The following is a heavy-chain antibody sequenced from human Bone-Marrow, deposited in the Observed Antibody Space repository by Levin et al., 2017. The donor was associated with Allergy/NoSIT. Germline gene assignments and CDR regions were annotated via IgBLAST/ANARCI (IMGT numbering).Heavy chain of an antibody. CDR3: ARMGASRSSSGYYFDF. J-gene: IGHJ4*02. Sequence: GGSLRLSCSASGFIFSNHSINWVRQAPGKGLEWVSSISASSRYIHYADSVKGRVTISRDNAKNTLYLQLDRLRAEDTAMYYCARMGASRSSSGYYFDFWGQGTLVTVSS. D-gene: IGHD4/OR15-4a*01. CDR1: GFIFSNHS. CDR2: ISASSRYI. V-gene: IGHV3-21*06.